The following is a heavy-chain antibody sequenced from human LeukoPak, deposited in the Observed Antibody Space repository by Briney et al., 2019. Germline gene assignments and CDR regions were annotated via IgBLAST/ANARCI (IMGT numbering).Heavy chain of an antibody. CDR3: ATRGGRFGELLLRYYYMDV. CDR1: GGTFSSYA. CDR2: IIPIFGTA. V-gene: IGHV1-69*05. Sequence: ASVKVSCKASGGTFSSYAISWVRQAPGQGLEWMGGIIPIFGTANYAQKFQGRVTITTDESTSTAYMELSSLRSEDTAVYYCATRGGRFGELLLRYYYMDVWGKGTTVTVSS. D-gene: IGHD3-10*01. J-gene: IGHJ6*03.